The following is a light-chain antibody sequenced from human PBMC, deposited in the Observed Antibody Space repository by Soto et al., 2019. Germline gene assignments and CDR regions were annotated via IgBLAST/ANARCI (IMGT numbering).Light chain of an antibody. V-gene: IGKV3-20*01. CDR3: QKNGSSPEIT. CDR1: QSVSSTY. Sequence: TGLTHSPGTLSLSPGERATLSCRASQSVSSTYLSWYQHNPGQAPILLIYGASRRATGIPDRFSGSGSGTDFTLTISRLEPEDFAVYYCQKNGSSPEITFGRGTRLEIK. CDR2: GAS. J-gene: IGKJ5*01.